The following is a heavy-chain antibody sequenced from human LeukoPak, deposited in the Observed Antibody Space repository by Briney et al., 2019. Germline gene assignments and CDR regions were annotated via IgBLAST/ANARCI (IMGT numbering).Heavy chain of an antibody. CDR2: INPDGSEN. V-gene: IGHV3-7*03. CDR3: MSGGGY. D-gene: IGHD2-8*02. J-gene: IGHJ4*02. Sequence: PGGSLRLSCAASGFSFNNYWMNWVRQAPGKGLEWVANINPDGSENYFVDSVKGRFSISRDNTKKLVYLQMSSLRAEDTAVYYCMSGGGYWGQGTLVTVSS. CDR1: GFSFNNYW.